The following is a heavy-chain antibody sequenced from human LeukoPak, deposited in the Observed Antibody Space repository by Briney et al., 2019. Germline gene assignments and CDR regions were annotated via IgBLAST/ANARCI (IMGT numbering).Heavy chain of an antibody. D-gene: IGHD2-2*01. CDR1: GFTFSSYW. CDR3: ARGPYCSSTSCSRMANYYYYYYLDV. J-gene: IGHJ6*03. CDR2: INSNGSST. V-gene: IGHV3-74*01. Sequence: GSLRLSCAASGFTFSSYWMHWVRQAPGKGLVWVSRINSNGSSTSYADSVKGRFTISRDNAKNTLYLQMNSLRAEDTAAYYCARGPYCSSTSCSRMANYYYYYYLDVWGKGTTVTVSS.